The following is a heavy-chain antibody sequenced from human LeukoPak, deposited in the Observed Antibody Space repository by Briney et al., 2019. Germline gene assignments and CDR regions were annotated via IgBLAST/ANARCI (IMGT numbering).Heavy chain of an antibody. J-gene: IGHJ4*02. CDR3: ARPRTGYYVDFDY. V-gene: IGHV4-30-2*01. Sequence: SETLSLTCAVSGGSISSGGYSWSWIRQPPGKGLEWIGYIYHSGSTYYNPSLKSPVTISVDRSKNQFSLKLSSVTAADTAVYYCARPRTGYYVDFDYWGQGTLVTVSS. CDR1: GGSISSGGYS. D-gene: IGHD3/OR15-3a*01. CDR2: IYHSGST.